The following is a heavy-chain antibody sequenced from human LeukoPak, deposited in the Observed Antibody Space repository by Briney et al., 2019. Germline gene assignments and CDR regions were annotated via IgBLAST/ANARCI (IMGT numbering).Heavy chain of an antibody. Sequence: GGSLRLSCAASGFTFSSYAMSWVRQAPGKGLEWVSAIIGSGGSTYYADSGKGRVTISRDNSKNTLYMQMNSLRAEDTAVYYCARDQYDILTGRSHAFDIWGQGTMVTVSS. J-gene: IGHJ3*02. D-gene: IGHD3-9*01. V-gene: IGHV3-23*01. CDR2: IIGSGGST. CDR3: ARDQYDILTGRSHAFDI. CDR1: GFTFSSYA.